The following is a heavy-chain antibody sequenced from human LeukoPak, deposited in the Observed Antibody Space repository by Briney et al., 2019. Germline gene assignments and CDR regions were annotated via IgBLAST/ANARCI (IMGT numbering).Heavy chain of an antibody. CDR2: INGSGGST. CDR1: GFTFHNYV. V-gene: IGHV3-23*01. Sequence: QPGGSLRLPCAGSGFTFHNYVMSWVRQAPGKGLEWVSTINGSGGSTYYADCVKGRFTISRDNSKSPLYLQLSGLRAEDTAVYYCAKPATGTNSFDYWGQGTLVTVSS. J-gene: IGHJ4*02. D-gene: IGHD6-13*01. CDR3: AKPATGTNSFDY.